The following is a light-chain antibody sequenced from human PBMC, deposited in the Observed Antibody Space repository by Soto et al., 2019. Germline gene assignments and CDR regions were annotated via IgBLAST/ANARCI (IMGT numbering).Light chain of an antibody. CDR1: FNDVGGYDY. V-gene: IGLV2-8*01. CDR2: EVT. J-gene: IGLJ1*01. Sequence: QSALTQPPSASGSPGQSVTISCTGTFNDVGGYDYVSWYQQHPGKAPKLMIYEVTKRPSGVPDRFSGSKSGNTASLTVSGLQAEDEADYYCSSYAGSNNFVFGTGTKVTVL. CDR3: SSYAGSNNFV.